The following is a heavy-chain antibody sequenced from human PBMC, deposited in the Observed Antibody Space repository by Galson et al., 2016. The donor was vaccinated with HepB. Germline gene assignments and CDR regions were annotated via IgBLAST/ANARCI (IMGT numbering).Heavy chain of an antibody. V-gene: IGHV3-23*01. D-gene: IGHD3-10*01. CDR3: SRDVAMIRGIINPFDY. J-gene: IGHJ4*02. CDR2: ISGSAYNT. CDR1: GFIFSTYA. Sequence: LRLSCAASGFIFSTYAMSWVRQAPGKGPEWVSVISGSAYNTHYADSVRGRFTISRDNSQNTLYLQMNSLRAEDTAIYYCSRDVAMIRGIINPFDYWGQGTLVTVSS.